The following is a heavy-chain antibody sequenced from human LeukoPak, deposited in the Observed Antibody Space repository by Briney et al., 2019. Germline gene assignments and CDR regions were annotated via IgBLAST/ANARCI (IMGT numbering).Heavy chain of an antibody. J-gene: IGHJ6*03. Sequence: EASVKVSCKASGGTFSSYAISWVRQAPGQGLEWMGGIIPIFGTANYAQKFQGRVTITTDESTSTAYMELSSLRSEDTAVYYCARGHCSSTSCYPGNYYYYYYVDVWGKGTTVTVSS. V-gene: IGHV1-69*05. D-gene: IGHD2-2*01. CDR2: IIPIFGTA. CDR3: ARGHCSSTSCYPGNYYYYYYVDV. CDR1: GGTFSSYA.